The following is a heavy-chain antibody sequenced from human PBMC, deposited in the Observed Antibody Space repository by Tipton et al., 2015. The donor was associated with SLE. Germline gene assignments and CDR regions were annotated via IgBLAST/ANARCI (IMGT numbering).Heavy chain of an antibody. Sequence: SLRLSCAASGFTFSAYGMHWVRQAPGKGLEWVAVISYDGSATYYGDSVKGRFTISRDNSKNTLYLQMNNLRAEDTAMYYCARESGYTSAWSPGHWGQGTLVTVSS. CDR3: ARESGYTSAWSPGH. CDR1: GFTFSAYG. D-gene: IGHD6-19*01. CDR2: ISYDGSAT. J-gene: IGHJ4*02. V-gene: IGHV3-30*03.